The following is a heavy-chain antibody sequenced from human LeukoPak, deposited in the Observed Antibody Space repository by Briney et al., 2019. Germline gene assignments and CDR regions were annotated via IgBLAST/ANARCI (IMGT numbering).Heavy chain of an antibody. D-gene: IGHD3-22*01. V-gene: IGHV1-69*13. J-gene: IGHJ3*02. CDR2: IIPIFGTA. Sequence: ASVKVSCKASGGTFSSYAISWVRQAPGQGLEWMGGIIPIFGTANYAQKFQGRVTITADESTSTAYMELSSLRSEDTAVYYCARDYPITMIVVVSVNDAFDIWGQGTMVTVSS. CDR1: GGTFSSYA. CDR3: ARDYPITMIVVVSVNDAFDI.